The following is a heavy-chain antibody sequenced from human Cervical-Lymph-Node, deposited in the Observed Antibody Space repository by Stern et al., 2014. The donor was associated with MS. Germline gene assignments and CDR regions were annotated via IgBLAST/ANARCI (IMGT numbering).Heavy chain of an antibody. D-gene: IGHD3-16*01. CDR1: GFSFDGYD. J-gene: IGHJ3*01. V-gene: IGHV3-9*01. CDR2: ISGNSADI. CDR3: AKDTLYSLDGFDL. Sequence: EVQLVESGGDLVQPGGSLRLSWAASGFSFDGYDMHWVRQAPGKGLEWVSRISGNSADIAYADSVKGRFTISRDNGKKSLHLQMDSLRLEDTALYYCAKDTLYSLDGFDLWGQGTLVTVSS.